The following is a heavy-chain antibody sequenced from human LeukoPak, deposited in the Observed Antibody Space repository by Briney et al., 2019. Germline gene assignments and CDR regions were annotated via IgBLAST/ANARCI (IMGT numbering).Heavy chain of an antibody. J-gene: IGHJ4*02. V-gene: IGHV4-34*01. CDR2: INHSGST. Sequence: SETLSLTCAVYGGSFSGYYWSWIRQPPGKGLEWIGEINHSGSTNYNPSLKSRVTISVDTSKNQFSLKLSSVTAADTAVYYCARHLSGITGYTYGRGIDYWGQGTVLTVSS. CDR3: ARHLSGITGYTYGRGIDY. D-gene: IGHD5-18*01. CDR1: GGSFSGYY.